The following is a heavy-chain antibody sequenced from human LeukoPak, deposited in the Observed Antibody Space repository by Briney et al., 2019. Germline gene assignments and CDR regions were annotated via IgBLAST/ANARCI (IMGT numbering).Heavy chain of an antibody. CDR2: ISSSGSTI. D-gene: IGHD5-12*01. Sequence: GGSLRLSCAASGFXFSSYEINWVRQAPGKGLEWVSYISSSGSTIYYADSVKGRFTISRDNAKNSLYLQMNSLRAEDTAVYYCARYIVTTDQAFDYWGQGTLVTVSS. CDR3: ARYIVTTDQAFDY. J-gene: IGHJ4*02. V-gene: IGHV3-48*03. CDR1: GFXFSSYE.